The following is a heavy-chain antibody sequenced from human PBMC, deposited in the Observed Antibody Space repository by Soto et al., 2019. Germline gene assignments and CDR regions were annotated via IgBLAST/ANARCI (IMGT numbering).Heavy chain of an antibody. CDR1: GFXFSSYG. V-gene: IGHV3-30*18. J-gene: IGHJ3*02. CDR2: ISYDGSNK. Sequence: GGSLXLSCAASGFXFSSYGMHWVRQAPGKGLEWVAVISYDGSNKYYADSVKGRFTISRDNSKNTLYLQMNSLRAEDTAVYYCAKDRRELSYDDFDIWGQGTMVTVSS. CDR3: AKDRRELSYDDFDI. D-gene: IGHD3-16*02.